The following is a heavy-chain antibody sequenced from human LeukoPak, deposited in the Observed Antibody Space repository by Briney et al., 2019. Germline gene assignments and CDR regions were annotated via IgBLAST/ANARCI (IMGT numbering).Heavy chain of an antibody. Sequence: ASVKVSCKASGYTFTGYYMRWVRQAPGQGLEWMGRINPNSGGTNYAQKFQGRVTMTRDTSISTAYMELSRLRSDDTAVYYCARVLVRGVIHLGYWGQGTLVTVSS. J-gene: IGHJ4*02. V-gene: IGHV1-2*06. CDR3: ARVLVRGVIHLGY. CDR2: INPNSGGT. CDR1: GYTFTGYY. D-gene: IGHD3-10*01.